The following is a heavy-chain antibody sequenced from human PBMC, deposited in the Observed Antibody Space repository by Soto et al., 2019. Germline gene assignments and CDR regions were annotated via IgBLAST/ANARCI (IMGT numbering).Heavy chain of an antibody. V-gene: IGHV1-18*04. D-gene: IGHD3-3*01. CDR3: AGNLFGVIIMGDY. CDR2: ISTYSGNT. CDR1: GYTVTSYG. Sequence: ASVKVSCKASGYTVTSYGISWVRQAPGQGLEWMGWISTYSGNTDYAQKFQGRITMTTDTSTDTVYMELRSLRSDDTAVYFCAGNLFGVIIMGDYWGQGTLVTVSS. J-gene: IGHJ4*02.